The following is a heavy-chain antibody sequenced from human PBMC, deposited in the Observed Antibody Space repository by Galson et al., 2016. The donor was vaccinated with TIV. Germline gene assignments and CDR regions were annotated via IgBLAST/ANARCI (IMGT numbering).Heavy chain of an antibody. CDR2: IDWDDDK. V-gene: IGHV2-70*17. CDR1: GFSLSTYGMS. D-gene: IGHD3-3*01. J-gene: IGHJ4*02. CDR3: ARAPISIFGLATSYYLDY. Sequence: PALVKPPQTLTLTCTFSGFSLSTYGMSVGWIRQPPGKALEWLARIDWDDDKFYNSSLKTRLTISKDISKNQVVLTMTNMDPVDTATYYCARAPISIFGLATSYYLDYWGQGTLVTVSS.